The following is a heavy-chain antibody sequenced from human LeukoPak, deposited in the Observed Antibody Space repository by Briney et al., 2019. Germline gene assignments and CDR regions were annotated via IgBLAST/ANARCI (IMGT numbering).Heavy chain of an antibody. D-gene: IGHD2-2*01. V-gene: IGHV3-21*01. J-gene: IGHJ3*02. Sequence: GGSLRLSCAASGFTFSNYRMNWVRQAPGKGLEWVSSISSSSIYIYYADSLKGRFTISRDNAKNTLYLQMNSLRAEDTAVYYCAREIVVVPAANDAFDIWGQGTMVTVSS. CDR2: ISSSSIYI. CDR1: GFTFSNYR. CDR3: AREIVVVPAANDAFDI.